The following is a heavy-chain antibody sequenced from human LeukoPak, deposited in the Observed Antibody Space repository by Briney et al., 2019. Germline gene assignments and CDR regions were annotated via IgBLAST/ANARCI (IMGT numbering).Heavy chain of an antibody. J-gene: IGHJ4*02. CDR2: INTNTGNP. CDR1: GYTFTSYA. CDR3: ARGGAY. V-gene: IGHV7-4-1*04. Sequence: ASVKVSCKASGYTFTSYAMNWVRQTPGQGLEWVGWINTNTGNPPSVQGFTGRLVFSLDTPVSMAYLQISSLKAEGTAVYYFARGGAYWGQGTLVTVPS. D-gene: IGHD6-25*01.